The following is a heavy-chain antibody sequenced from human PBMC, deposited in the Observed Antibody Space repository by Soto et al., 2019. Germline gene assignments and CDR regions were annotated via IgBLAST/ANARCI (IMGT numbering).Heavy chain of an antibody. Sequence: QVHLVQSGAEVRKPGASVEVSCKASGYTFTSYGVSWVRQAPGQGLGWMGWISIYNGNTIYAQKFQGRVTMSTHTSTNIAYMQLRSLRSDDTAVYYCAREHHYGGSSYGMDVWGQGTTVTVSS. V-gene: IGHV1-18*04. CDR3: AREHHYGGSSYGMDV. J-gene: IGHJ6*02. D-gene: IGHD1-26*01. CDR1: GYTFTSYG. CDR2: ISIYNGNT.